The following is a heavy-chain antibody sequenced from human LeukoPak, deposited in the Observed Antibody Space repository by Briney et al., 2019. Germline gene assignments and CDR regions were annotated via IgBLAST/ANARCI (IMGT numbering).Heavy chain of an antibody. V-gene: IGHV7-4-1*02. J-gene: IGHJ4*02. CDR2: IDTNTGNT. Sequence: GASVKVSCKASGYSFSNYVINWVRQAPGQGLEWVGLIDTNTGNTMSAQGFTGRLVFSLDTSASTTYLQISSLKAEDTAAYYCARDGNSGRYLDYWGQGTLVTVSS. CDR1: GYSFSNYV. D-gene: IGHD1-26*01. CDR3: ARDGNSGRYLDY.